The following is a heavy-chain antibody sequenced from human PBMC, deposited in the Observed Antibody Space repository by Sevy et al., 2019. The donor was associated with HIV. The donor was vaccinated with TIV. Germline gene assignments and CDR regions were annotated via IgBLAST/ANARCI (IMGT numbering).Heavy chain of an antibody. CDR1: GGSISSSSYY. CDR2: IYYSGST. D-gene: IGHD1-20*01. J-gene: IGHJ6*02. Sequence: SETLSLTCTVSGGSISSSSYYWGWIRQPPGKGLEWIGSIYYSGSTYYNPSLKSRVTISVDTSKNQFSLKLSSVTAADTAVYYCARTGRNNLNAAPGMDVWGQGTTVTVSS. CDR3: ARTGRNNLNAAPGMDV. V-gene: IGHV4-39*01.